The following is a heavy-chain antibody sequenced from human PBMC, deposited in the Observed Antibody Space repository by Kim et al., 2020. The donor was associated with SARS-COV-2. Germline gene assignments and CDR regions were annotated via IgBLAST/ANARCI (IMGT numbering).Heavy chain of an antibody. Sequence: RFTISRDNAKNSLYLQMNSLRAEDTAVYYCARAPRDFYGGNSVYGLGFDYWGQGTLVTVSS. V-gene: IGHV3-11*06. CDR3: ARAPRDFYGGNSVYGLGFDY. J-gene: IGHJ4*02. D-gene: IGHD4-17*01.